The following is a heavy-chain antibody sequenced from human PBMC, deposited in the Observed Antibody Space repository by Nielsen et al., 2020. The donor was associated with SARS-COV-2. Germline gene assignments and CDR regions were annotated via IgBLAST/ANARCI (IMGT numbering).Heavy chain of an antibody. CDR3: ARGDSSSSSYYYYMDV. D-gene: IGHD6-6*01. J-gene: IGHJ6*03. CDR2: INPNSGGT. V-gene: IGHV1-2*06. Sequence: ASVKVSCKASGYTFTGYYMHWVRRAPGQGLEWMGRINPNSGGTNYAQKFQGRVTMTRDTSISTAYMELSRLRFDDTAVYYCARGDSSSSSYYYYMDVWGKGTTVTVSS. CDR1: GYTFTGYY.